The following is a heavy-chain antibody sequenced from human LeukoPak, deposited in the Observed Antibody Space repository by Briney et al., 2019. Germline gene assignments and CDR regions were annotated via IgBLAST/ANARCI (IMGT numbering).Heavy chain of an antibody. V-gene: IGHV3-33*01. CDR2: IWYDGSNK. CDR1: GFTFSSYG. CDR3: ARDQGGYTRHDAFDI. Sequence: GGSLRLSCAASGFTFSSYGMHWVRQAPGKGLEWVAVIWYDGSNKYYADSVKGRFTISRDNSKNTLYLQMNSLRAEDTAVYYCARDQGGYTRHDAFDIWGQGTMVTVSS. D-gene: IGHD5-12*01. J-gene: IGHJ3*02.